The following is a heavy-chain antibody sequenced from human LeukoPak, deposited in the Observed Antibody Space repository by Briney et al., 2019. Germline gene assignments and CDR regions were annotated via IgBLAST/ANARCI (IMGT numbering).Heavy chain of an antibody. Sequence: GESLKISCRGSGYSFTSYWIGWVRQMPGKGLEWMGIIYPGGSDTRYSPSFQGQVTISADKSISTAYLQWSSLKASDTAMYYCARSYYDYVWGSYRPYPLFDYWGQGTLVTVSS. J-gene: IGHJ4*02. D-gene: IGHD3-16*02. CDR1: GYSFTSYW. V-gene: IGHV5-51*01. CDR2: IYPGGSDT. CDR3: ARSYYDYVWGSYRPYPLFDY.